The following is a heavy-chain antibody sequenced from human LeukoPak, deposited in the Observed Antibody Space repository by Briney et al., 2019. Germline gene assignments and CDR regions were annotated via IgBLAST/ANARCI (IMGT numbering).Heavy chain of an antibody. D-gene: IGHD4-23*01. CDR2: ISGSGSNT. J-gene: IGHJ4*02. CDR1: GFTFSSYA. V-gene: IGHV3-23*01. CDR3: AKDQYGGNPQYYFDY. Sequence: GGSLRLSCAASGFTFSSYAMSWVRQAPGKGLEWVSAISGSGSNTFYADSVKGRFTISRDNSKNTLYLQMSSLRAEDTAVYYCAKDQYGGNPQYYFDYWGQGTLVTVSS.